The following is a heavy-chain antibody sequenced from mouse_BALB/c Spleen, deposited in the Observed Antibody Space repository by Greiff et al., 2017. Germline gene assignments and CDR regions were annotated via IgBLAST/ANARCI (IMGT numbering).Heavy chain of an antibody. CDR3: AYDFYFDY. CDR2: ISSGGSYT. D-gene: IGHD2-4*01. J-gene: IGHJ2*01. V-gene: IGHV5-9-3*01. Sequence: EVQLVESGGGLVKPGGSLKLSCAASGFTFSSYAMSWVRQTPEKRLEWVATISSGGSYTYYPDSVKGRFTISRDNAKNTLYLQMSSLRSEDTAMYYCAYDFYFDYWGQGTTLTVSS. CDR1: GFTFSSYA.